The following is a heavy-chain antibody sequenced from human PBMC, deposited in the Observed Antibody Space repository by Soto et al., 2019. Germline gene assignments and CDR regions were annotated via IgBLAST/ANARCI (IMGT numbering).Heavy chain of an antibody. D-gene: IGHD5-18*01. CDR3: AKDRLPWIQLYDFDF. Sequence: QVQLVESGGGVVQPGRSLRLSCAASGFTFSSYGMHWVRQAPGKGLEWVAVISYDGSNKYYADSVKGRFTISRDNSKNTLYLQMNSLRAEDTAVYYCAKDRLPWIQLYDFDFWGQGTLVTVSS. V-gene: IGHV3-30*18. CDR2: ISYDGSNK. CDR1: GFTFSSYG. J-gene: IGHJ4*02.